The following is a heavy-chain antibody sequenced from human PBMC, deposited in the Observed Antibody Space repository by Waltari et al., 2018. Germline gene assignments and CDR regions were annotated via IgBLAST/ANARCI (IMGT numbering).Heavy chain of an antibody. V-gene: IGHV1-18*01. J-gene: IGHJ1*01. Sequence: QVQVVQSGAEVKKPGASVKVSCKASGYTFTTSGISWVRQAPGQGREWMGWISAYNENRNLAQKFQGRVTMTADPSTSTGYMELRNLTSDDTAVYYCARDDFMVTSILSRWGQGTLVTVSS. CDR2: ISAYNENR. D-gene: IGHD2-21*02. CDR1: GYTFTTSG. CDR3: ARDDFMVTSILSR.